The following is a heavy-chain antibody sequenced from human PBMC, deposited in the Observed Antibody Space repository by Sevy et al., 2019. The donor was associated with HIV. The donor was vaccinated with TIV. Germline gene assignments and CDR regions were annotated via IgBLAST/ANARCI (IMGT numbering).Heavy chain of an antibody. J-gene: IGHJ4*02. V-gene: IGHV3-48*01. D-gene: IGHD4-4*01. CDR1: GFTYS. CDR2: ISRTGSTT. Sequence: GGSLRLSCAASGFTYSMNWVRQAPGKGLEWVSFISRTGSTTYYADSVKGRFTISRDNSKNTLYLQMNGLRAEDTAMYYCAREATRLTVWGQGTLVTVSS. CDR3: AREATRLTV.